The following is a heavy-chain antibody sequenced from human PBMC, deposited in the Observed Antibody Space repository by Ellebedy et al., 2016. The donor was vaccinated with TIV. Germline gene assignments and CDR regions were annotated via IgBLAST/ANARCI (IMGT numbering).Heavy chain of an antibody. CDR1: GGSISSYY. Sequence: MPSETLSLTCTVSGGSISSYYWSWIRQPPGKGLEWIGYIYYSGSTNYNPSLKSRVTMSADTSKNQFSLKVSSVTAADTAVYYCARDDVNTQDNSLDVWGRGTTVIVSS. CDR3: ARDDVNTQDNSLDV. J-gene: IGHJ6*02. D-gene: IGHD1-1*01. V-gene: IGHV4-59*12. CDR2: IYYSGST.